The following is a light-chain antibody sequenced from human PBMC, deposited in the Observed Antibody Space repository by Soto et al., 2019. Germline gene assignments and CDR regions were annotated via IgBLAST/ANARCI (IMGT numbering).Light chain of an antibody. CDR3: QNYNSAPRP. V-gene: IGKV1-27*01. Sequence: DIQMTQSPSSLSASIGDRVTISCRASQGISNDLAWYQQKPGKVPYLLIYAASTSHSGVPSRFRGSGSGTDLTLTISSLQPEDVATYYCQNYNSAPRPFGQGTKVDIK. CDR1: QGISND. J-gene: IGKJ1*01. CDR2: AAS.